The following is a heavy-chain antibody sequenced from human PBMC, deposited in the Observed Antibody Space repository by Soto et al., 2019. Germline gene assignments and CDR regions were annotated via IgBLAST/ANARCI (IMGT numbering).Heavy chain of an antibody. Sequence: GGSLRLSCAASGFTFSRYGMHWVRLAPGKGLEWVAVISYDGSNKYYADSVKGRFTISRDNSKNTLYLQMNSLRAEDTAVYYCAKDLLGYCSCCSCYADQDGIYVCGRGSTVTVS. CDR1: GFTFSRYG. CDR2: ISYDGSNK. J-gene: IGHJ6*02. CDR3: AKDLLGYCSCCSCYADQDGIYV. V-gene: IGHV3-30*18. D-gene: IGHD2-15*01.